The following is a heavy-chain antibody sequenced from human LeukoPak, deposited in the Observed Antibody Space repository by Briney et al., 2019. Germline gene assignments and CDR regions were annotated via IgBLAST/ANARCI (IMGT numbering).Heavy chain of an antibody. J-gene: IGHJ4*02. D-gene: IGHD3-22*01. Sequence: GGSLRLSCAASGFTVSSNYMSWVRQAPGKGLEWVSVIYSGGSTYYADSVKGRFTISRDNSKNTLYLQMNSLRAEDTAVYYCANSGGVPGYYYDSSGYNDYWGQGTLVTVSS. CDR3: ANSGGVPGYYYDSSGYNDY. CDR2: IYSGGST. V-gene: IGHV3-53*01. CDR1: GFTVSSNY.